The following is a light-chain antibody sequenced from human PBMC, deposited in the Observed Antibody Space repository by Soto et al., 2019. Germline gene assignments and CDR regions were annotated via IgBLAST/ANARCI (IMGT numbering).Light chain of an antibody. J-gene: IGLJ2*01. Sequence: QSVLTQPPSVSAAPGQKVTISCSGSSSNIGENYVSWYHQLPGTAPQLLIYENNKRPSGTPDRFSGSKSATSAILDITGLQTGDEADYYCGTWDSSLSAVVFGGGTKLTVL. V-gene: IGLV1-51*02. CDR3: GTWDSSLSAVV. CDR1: SSNIGENY. CDR2: ENN.